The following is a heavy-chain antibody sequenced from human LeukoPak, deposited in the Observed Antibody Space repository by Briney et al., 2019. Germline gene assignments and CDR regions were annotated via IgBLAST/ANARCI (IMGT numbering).Heavy chain of an antibody. CDR3: VRAPADPLRPFGMNV. CDR1: GYSFTNFG. Sequence: GASVKVSCKASGYSFTNFGVTWVRQAPGQGLEWMGWISGYGDTNYAQRFQGRVTMTTDSSTSTGYMELKNLRSDDTATFYCVRAPADPLRPFGMNVWGHGTTVIVSS. J-gene: IGHJ6*02. D-gene: IGHD3-16*01. CDR2: ISGYGDT. V-gene: IGHV1-18*01.